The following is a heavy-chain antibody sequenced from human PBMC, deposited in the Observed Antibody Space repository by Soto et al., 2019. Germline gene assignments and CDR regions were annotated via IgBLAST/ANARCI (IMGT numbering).Heavy chain of an antibody. J-gene: IGHJ4*02. CDR2: IIAPYGTV. CDR3: ARVRVIRGVIPSHFGL. D-gene: IGHD3-10*01. CDR1: GGTFNSYG. Sequence: QAHLAQSGAEVKKPGSSVTVSCKASGGTFNSYGISWVRQAPGHRLDWMGVIIAPYGTVNYAQKFQGRVSITAYKSTSSAYMGLNSLRSDDTAVYYCARVRVIRGVIPSHFGLWGQGSQVTVSS. V-gene: IGHV1-69*06.